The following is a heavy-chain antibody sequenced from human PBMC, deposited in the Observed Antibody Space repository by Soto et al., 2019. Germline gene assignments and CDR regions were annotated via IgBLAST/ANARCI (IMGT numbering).Heavy chain of an antibody. D-gene: IGHD3-9*01. CDR2: ISSSSTYI. J-gene: IGHJ5*01. V-gene: IGHV3-21*01. Sequence: GSLRLSCAASGFTFSSYNMNWVRQAPGKGLEWVSSISSSSTYIYYADSVKGRFTISRDNAKNSLYLQMNSLRAEDTAVYYCARETTYDILTASYGTWFDPRGQGTPVTVSA. CDR1: GFTFSSYN. CDR3: ARETTYDILTASYGTWFDP.